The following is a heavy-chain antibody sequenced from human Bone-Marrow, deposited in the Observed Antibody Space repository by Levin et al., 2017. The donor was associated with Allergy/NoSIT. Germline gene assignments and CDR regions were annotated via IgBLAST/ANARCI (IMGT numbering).Heavy chain of an antibody. CDR2: IGTAGDT. CDR1: GFTFRTHD. J-gene: IGHJ3*02. V-gene: IGHV3-13*01. D-gene: IGHD5-18*01. Sequence: GESLKISCAASGFTFRTHDMHWVRQGTGKGLEWVSTIGTAGDTYYPDSVRGRFTISRENAKNSLYLQMNGLSAVDTAVYYCARYNYEYNALDIWGQGTMVTVSS. CDR3: ARYNYEYNALDI.